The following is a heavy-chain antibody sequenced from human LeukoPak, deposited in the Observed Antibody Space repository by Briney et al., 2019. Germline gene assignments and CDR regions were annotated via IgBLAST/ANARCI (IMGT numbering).Heavy chain of an antibody. V-gene: IGHV4-39*01. CDR2: IYYSGST. CDR3: ARHLGSPFMDRIAAAGGRWFDP. Sequence: PSETLSLTCTVSGGSISSSSYYWGWIRQPPGKGLEWIGSIYYSGSTYYNPSLKSRVTISVDTSKNQFSLKLSSVTAADTAVYYCARHLGSPFMDRIAAAGGRWFDPWGQGTLVTVSS. J-gene: IGHJ5*02. D-gene: IGHD6-13*01. CDR1: GGSISSSSYY.